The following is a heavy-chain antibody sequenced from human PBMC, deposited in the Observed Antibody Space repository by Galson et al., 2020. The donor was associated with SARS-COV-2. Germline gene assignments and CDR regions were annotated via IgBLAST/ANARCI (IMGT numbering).Heavy chain of an antibody. V-gene: IGHV4-34*01. CDR2: INHSGST. J-gene: IGHJ3*02. D-gene: IGHD3-16*02. CDR3: ARTRYHDYIWGSDRNGFDI. CDR1: GGSFSGYY. Sequence: SETLSLTCVVYGGSFSGYYWSWIRQPPGKGLEWIGEINHSGSTNYNPSLKSRVTISVDTSKNQFSLKVSSVTAADTAVYYCARTRYHDYIWGSDRNGFDIWGQGTMVTVSS.